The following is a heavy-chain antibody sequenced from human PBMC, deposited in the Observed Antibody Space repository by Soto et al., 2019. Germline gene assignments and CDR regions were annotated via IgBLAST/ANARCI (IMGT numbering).Heavy chain of an antibody. V-gene: IGHV4-31*03. CDR2: IYYSGSS. CDR1: SGSITSVNSY. CDR3: ARGSSGWSSIRLDD. D-gene: IGHD6-19*01. Sequence: PSETLSLTCTVSSGSITSVNSYWSRIRQFPGKGLEWIGYIYYSGSSYYNPSLKGRVTISEDTSKKQFSLKLNSVTAADTAVYYCARGSSGWSSIRLDDWGQGTLVTVSS. J-gene: IGHJ4*02.